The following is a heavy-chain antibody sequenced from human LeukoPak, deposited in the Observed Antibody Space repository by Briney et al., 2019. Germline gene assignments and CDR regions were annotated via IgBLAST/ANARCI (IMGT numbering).Heavy chain of an antibody. J-gene: IGHJ4*02. D-gene: IGHD3-22*01. CDR3: ARGLDYYDSSGQDVPFDY. V-gene: IGHV3-13*01. CDR2: IGTAGDT. Sequence: GGSLRLSCAASGFTFSSYDMHWVRQATGKGLEWVSAIGTAGDTYYPGSVKGRFTISRENAKNSLYLQMNSLRAGDTAVYYCARGLDYYDSSGQDVPFDYWGQGTLVTVSS. CDR1: GFTFSSYD.